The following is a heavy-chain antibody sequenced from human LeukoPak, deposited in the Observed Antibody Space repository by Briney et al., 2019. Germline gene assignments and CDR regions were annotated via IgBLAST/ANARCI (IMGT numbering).Heavy chain of an antibody. CDR1: GGSIGNYY. J-gene: IGHJ3*02. CDR2: IYSSGST. D-gene: IGHD3-10*01. CDR3: ARARSRAVSGGAFEI. V-gene: IGHV4-4*07. Sequence: SETLSLTCTVSGGSIGNYYWSWIRRPAGKGLEWIGRIYSSGSTNHNPSLKSRVTVSLDTSKNQFSLKMNSLTAADTAVYYCARARSRAVSGGAFEIWGQGTLVTVSS.